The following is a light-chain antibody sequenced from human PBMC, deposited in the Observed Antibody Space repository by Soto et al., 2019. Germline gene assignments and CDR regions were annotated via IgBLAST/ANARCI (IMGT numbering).Light chain of an antibody. Sequence: EIVLTQSPGTLSLSPGERATLSCRASQSVSSSYLAWYQQKPGQAPRLLIYGASSRTTGIPDRFSGSGSGTDFTLTISRLEPEDVATYYCQKYNSALLTFGGGTKVDIK. V-gene: IGKV3-20*01. J-gene: IGKJ4*01. CDR2: GAS. CDR3: QKYNSALLT. CDR1: QSVSSSY.